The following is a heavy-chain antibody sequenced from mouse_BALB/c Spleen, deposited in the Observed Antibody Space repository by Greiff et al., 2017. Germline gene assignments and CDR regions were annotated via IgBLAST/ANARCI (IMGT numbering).Heavy chain of an antibody. J-gene: IGHJ2*01. CDR2: INPSNGRT. D-gene: IGHD3-2*01. CDR1: GYTFTSYW. Sequence: QVQLQQPGAELVKPGASVKLSCKASGYTFTSYWMHWVKQRPGQGLEWIGEINPSNGRTNYNEKFKSKATLTVDKSSSTAYMQLSSLTSEDSAVYYCARDSSGYVGWGQGTTLTVSS. V-gene: IGHV1S81*02. CDR3: ARDSSGYVG.